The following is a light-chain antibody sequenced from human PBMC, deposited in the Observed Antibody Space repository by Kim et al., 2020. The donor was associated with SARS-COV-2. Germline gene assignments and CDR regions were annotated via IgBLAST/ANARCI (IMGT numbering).Light chain of an antibody. Sequence: GQRVTISCSGGSSSSESKYVYWYQQLPGTGPKRLIYRNNQRPSGVPDRFAGSKAGTSAALAIGGLRSEDEADYYCAAWDDSLSGRVFGGGTQLTVL. V-gene: IGLV1-47*01. CDR1: SSSSESKY. J-gene: IGLJ3*02. CDR3: AAWDDSLSGRV. CDR2: RNN.